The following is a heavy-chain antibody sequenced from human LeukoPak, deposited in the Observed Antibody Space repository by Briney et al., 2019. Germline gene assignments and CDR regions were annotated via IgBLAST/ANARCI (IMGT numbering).Heavy chain of an antibody. CDR3: ARHDSTSWYNYFDY. Sequence: KPSETLSLTCTVSGGSISSYYWSWIRQPPGKGLEWIGYIYFNGNTNYNPSLESRGTMSVETSKNQFSLKLSSVTAADTAVYYCARHDSTSWYNYFDYWGQGILVTVSS. CDR1: GGSISSYY. V-gene: IGHV4-59*08. J-gene: IGHJ4*02. CDR2: IYFNGNT. D-gene: IGHD2-2*01.